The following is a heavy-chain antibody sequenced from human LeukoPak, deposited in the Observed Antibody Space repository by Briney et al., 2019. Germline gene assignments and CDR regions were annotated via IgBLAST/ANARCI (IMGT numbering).Heavy chain of an antibody. V-gene: IGHV4-34*01. CDR1: GGSFSGYY. CDR2: INHSGST. J-gene: IGHJ4*02. Sequence: SETLSLTCAVYGGSFSGYYWSWIRQPPGKGLEWIGEINHSGSTNYNPSLKSRVTISVDTSKNQFSLKLSSVTAADTAVYYCARPIWSGGPYGCWGQGTLVTVSS. D-gene: IGHD3-3*01. CDR3: ARPIWSGGPYGC.